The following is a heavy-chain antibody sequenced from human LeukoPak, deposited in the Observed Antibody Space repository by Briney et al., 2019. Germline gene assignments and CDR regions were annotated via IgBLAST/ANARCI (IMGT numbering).Heavy chain of an antibody. J-gene: IGHJ4*02. CDR3: AKDYCGGDCYSAAGGDY. V-gene: IGHV3-30*02. CDR1: GFTFSSYG. Sequence: GGSLRLSCAASGFTFSSYGMHWVRQAPGKGLEWVAFIRYDGSNKYYADPVKGRFTISRDNSKNTLYLQMNSLRAEDTAVYYCAKDYCGGDCYSAAGGDYWGQGTLVTVSS. D-gene: IGHD2-21*01. CDR2: IRYDGSNK.